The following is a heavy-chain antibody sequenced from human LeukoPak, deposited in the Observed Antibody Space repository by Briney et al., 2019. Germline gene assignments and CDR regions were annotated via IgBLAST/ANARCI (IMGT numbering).Heavy chain of an antibody. CDR2: ININNGNR. D-gene: IGHD3-10*01. J-gene: IGHJ6*03. CDR3: ARSGRPTSGRYYYYMDV. CDR1: GYSLESYG. V-gene: IGHV1-18*01. Sequence: ASVKTSCKASGYSLESYGISWVRQAPGQGLEWMGWININNGNRDFTQKVQGRVTMTTDTSTNTAYMELRSLRSDDTAVYYCARSGRPTSGRYYYYMDVWGKGTTVTVSS.